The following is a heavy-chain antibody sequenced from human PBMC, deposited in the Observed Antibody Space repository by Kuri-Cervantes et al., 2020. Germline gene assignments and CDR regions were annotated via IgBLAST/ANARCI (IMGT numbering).Heavy chain of an antibody. V-gene: IGHV3-30-3*01. CDR3: ARDDPLGSHDAFDI. Sequence: GGSLRLSCAASGFTFSSYAMHWVRQAPGKGLEWVAVISYDGSNKYYADSVKGRFTISRDNSKNTLYLQMNSLRAEDTAVYYCARDDPLGSHDAFDIWGQGTMVTVSS. J-gene: IGHJ3*02. CDR2: ISYDGSNK. D-gene: IGHD2-2*03. CDR1: GFTFSSYA.